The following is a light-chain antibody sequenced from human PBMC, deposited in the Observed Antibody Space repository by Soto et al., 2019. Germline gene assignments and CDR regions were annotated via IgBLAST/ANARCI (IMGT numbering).Light chain of an antibody. V-gene: IGKV3-15*01. J-gene: IGKJ2*01. CDR3: QQYNNWPYT. CDR1: QSVSSN. CDR2: GAS. Sequence: EIVMTQSPATLSVSPGERATLSCRASQSVSSNFAWYQQKPGQAPRLLIYGASTRATGIPARFSGSGSGTEFTLTISSLQSEDFAVYYCQQYNNWPYTVGQGTKLEIK.